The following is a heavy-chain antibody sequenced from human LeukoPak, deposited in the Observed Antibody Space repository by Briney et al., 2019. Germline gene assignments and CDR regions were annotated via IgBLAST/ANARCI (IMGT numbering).Heavy chain of an antibody. Sequence: GESLKISCKGSGYSFTSYWIGWVRQMPGKGLEWMGIIYPGDSDTRYSPSFQGQVTISADKSISTAYLQWSSLKASDTAMYYCARRQLFGELSSDAFDIWGQGTMVTVSS. CDR1: GYSFTSYW. CDR3: ARRQLFGELSSDAFDI. CDR2: IYPGDSDT. J-gene: IGHJ3*02. D-gene: IGHD3-10*02. V-gene: IGHV5-51*01.